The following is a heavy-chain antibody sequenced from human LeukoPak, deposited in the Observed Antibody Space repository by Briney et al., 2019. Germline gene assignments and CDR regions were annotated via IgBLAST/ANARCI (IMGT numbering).Heavy chain of an antibody. D-gene: IGHD5-18*01. CDR3: ARDRPDGYTHGHYYYNMDV. CDR2: IYSTGDTDH. CDR1: GASITAYY. J-gene: IGHJ6*03. Sequence: SETLSLTCTVSGASITAYYWTWIRQSAGEGLEFIGRIYSTGDTDHNYNPSLASRVTISGDTSKNQVSLRLKSVTAADKAVYYCARDRPDGYTHGHYYYNMDVWGKGTTVTVSS. V-gene: IGHV4-4*07.